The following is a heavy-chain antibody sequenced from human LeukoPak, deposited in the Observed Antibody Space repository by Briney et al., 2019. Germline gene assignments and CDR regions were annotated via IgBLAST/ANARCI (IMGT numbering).Heavy chain of an antibody. V-gene: IGHV3-11*04. D-gene: IGHD3-16*01. J-gene: IGHJ4*02. CDR1: GFTFSDYY. Sequence: PGGSLRLSCTASGFTFSDYYMTWVRQALGKGLEWISYISNSGKTIFYADSMKGRFTISRDNARNSLFLVVNSLTAEDTAVYFCVRGGWDHWGLGTLVTVSS. CDR2: ISNSGKTI. CDR3: VRGGWDH.